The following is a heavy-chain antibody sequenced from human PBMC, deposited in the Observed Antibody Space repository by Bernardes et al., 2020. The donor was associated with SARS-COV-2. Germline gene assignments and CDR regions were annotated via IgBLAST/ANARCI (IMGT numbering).Heavy chain of an antibody. V-gene: IGHV1-8*01. CDR2: MNPNSGNT. CDR3: ARRGDDFWNYYYYGMDV. D-gene: IGHD3-3*01. Sequence: ASVKVSCKASGYTFTSYDINWVRQATGQGLEWMGWMNPNSGNTGYAQKFQGRVTMTRNTSISTAYMELSSLRSEDTAVYYCARRGDDFWNYYYYGMDVWGQGTTVTVSS. J-gene: IGHJ6*02. CDR1: GYTFTSYD.